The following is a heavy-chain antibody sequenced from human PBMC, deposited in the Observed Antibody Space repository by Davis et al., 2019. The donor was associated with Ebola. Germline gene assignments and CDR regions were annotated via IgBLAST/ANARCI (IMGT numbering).Heavy chain of an antibody. J-gene: IGHJ3*02. D-gene: IGHD3-3*01. Sequence: GESLKISCAASGFTFSNYAMGWVRQAPGKGLEWVSSIIANGGGTYYADSVRGRFTISRDNSQNTVFLQMNSLRAEDTAVYYCARDYEGGYYDFWSGYPEQNAFDIWGQGTMVTVSS. CDR1: GFTFSNYA. CDR3: ARDYEGGYYDFWSGYPEQNAFDI. V-gene: IGHV3-23*01. CDR2: IIANGGGT.